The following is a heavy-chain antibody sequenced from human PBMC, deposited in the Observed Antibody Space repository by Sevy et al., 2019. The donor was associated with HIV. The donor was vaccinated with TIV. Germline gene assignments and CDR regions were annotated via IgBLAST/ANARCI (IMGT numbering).Heavy chain of an antibody. CDR1: GGSISGYY. V-gene: IGHV4-59*01. CDR2: IYYSGST. CDR3: AREGGRRTWQVAPGGAFDI. J-gene: IGHJ3*02. Sequence: SETLSLTCTVSGGSISGYYWSWIRQPPGKGLEWIGYIYYSGSTDYNPSLKSRVSMSVDTSKNQFSLRLTSVTAADTAVYYCAREGGRRTWQVAPGGAFDIWGQGSMVTVSS. D-gene: IGHD1-1*01.